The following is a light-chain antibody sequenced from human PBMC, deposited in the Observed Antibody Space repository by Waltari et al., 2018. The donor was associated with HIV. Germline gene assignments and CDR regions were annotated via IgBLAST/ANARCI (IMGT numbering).Light chain of an antibody. V-gene: IGKV3-15*01. J-gene: IGKJ5*01. CDR2: DAS. CDR1: QSVSSN. CDR3: QQNHDWPPIT. Sequence: EIMMTQSPATLSVSPGERATLSCRASQSVSSNLAWYQQKPGQAPSLLIYDASTRATDIPARFSGSGSGTELTLTISNLQSEDFAVYYCQQNHDWPPITFGQGTRLEIK.